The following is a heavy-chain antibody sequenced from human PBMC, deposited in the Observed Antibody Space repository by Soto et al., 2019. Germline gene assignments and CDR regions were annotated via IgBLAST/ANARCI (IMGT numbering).Heavy chain of an antibody. V-gene: IGHV1-69*12. Sequence: QVQLVQSGAEVKKPGSSVKVSCKASGGTFSSYAISWVRQAPGQGLEWMGGIIPIFGTANYAQKIQGRVTITADESTSTAYMELSSLRAEDTAVYYCAREENYGAPGAFDIWGKGTMVTVSS. CDR3: AREENYGAPGAFDI. J-gene: IGHJ3*02. CDR1: GGTFSSYA. D-gene: IGHD4-17*01. CDR2: IIPIFGTA.